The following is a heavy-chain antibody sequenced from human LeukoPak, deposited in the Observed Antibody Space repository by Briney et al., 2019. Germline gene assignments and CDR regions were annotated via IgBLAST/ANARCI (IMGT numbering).Heavy chain of an antibody. CDR3: ARDCCSGVSPGRTDY. CDR1: GFMFSDYW. CDR2: IKKDGREK. D-gene: IGHD2-15*01. Sequence: GGSLRLSCAASGFMFSDYWMSWVRQTPGKGLEWVANIKKDGREKHYVASVKGRFTISRDNAKNSLYLQMNSLRAEDMAVYYCARDCCSGVSPGRTDYWGQGTLVTVSS. J-gene: IGHJ4*02. V-gene: IGHV3-7*01.